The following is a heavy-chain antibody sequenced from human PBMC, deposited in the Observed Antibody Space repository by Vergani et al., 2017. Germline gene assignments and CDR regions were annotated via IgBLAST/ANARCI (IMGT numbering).Heavy chain of an antibody. Sequence: QITLKESGPTLVKPTQTLTLTCTFSGFSLSTSGVGVGWIRQPPGKALEWLALIYWDDDKRYSPSLKSRLTITKDTSKNQVVLTMTNMDPVDTAVYYCAKGDLWFGERITQYYFDYWGQGTLVTVSS. CDR1: GFSLSTSGVG. CDR2: IYWDDDK. J-gene: IGHJ4*02. CDR3: AKGDLWFGERITQYYFDY. V-gene: IGHV2-5*02. D-gene: IGHD3-10*01.